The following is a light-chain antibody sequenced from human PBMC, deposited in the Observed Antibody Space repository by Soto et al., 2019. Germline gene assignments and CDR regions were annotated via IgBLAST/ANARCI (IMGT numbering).Light chain of an antibody. CDR2: AAS. V-gene: IGKV1-8*01. Sequence: AIRMTQSPSSLSASTGDRVTITCRASQGISSDLAWYQQKPGKAPKLLIYAASTLQSGVPSRFSGSGSGTDFTLTISCLQSEDFATYYCQQYYSYPLPFGGGTKVEIK. CDR1: QGISSD. J-gene: IGKJ4*01. CDR3: QQYYSYPLP.